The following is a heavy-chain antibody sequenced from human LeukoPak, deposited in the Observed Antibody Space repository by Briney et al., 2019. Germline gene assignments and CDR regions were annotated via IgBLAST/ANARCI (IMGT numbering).Heavy chain of an antibody. V-gene: IGHV3-48*03. CDR1: GFMFSSFE. Sequence: PGGSLRLSCAASGFMFSSFEMNWVRQPPGKGLEWVSYISISGTTIYYADSVKGRFTISRDNAKNSLYLQMTSLRAEDTAVYYCAELGITMIGGVWGKGTTVTISS. J-gene: IGHJ6*04. D-gene: IGHD3-10*02. CDR2: ISISGTTI. CDR3: AELGITMIGGV.